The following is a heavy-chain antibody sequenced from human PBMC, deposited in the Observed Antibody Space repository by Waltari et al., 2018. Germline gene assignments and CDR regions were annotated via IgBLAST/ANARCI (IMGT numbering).Heavy chain of an antibody. CDR2: INHSGST. Sequence: QVQLQQWGAGLLKPSETLSLTCAVYGGSFSGYYWSWIRQPPGKGLGWVGEINHSGSTNCNPSLKSRVTISVDTSKNQFSLKLSSVTAADTAVYYCARGGRGYYFSGAKNYYYYYGMDVWGQGTTVTVSS. J-gene: IGHJ6*02. CDR3: ARGGRGYYFSGAKNYYYYYGMDV. V-gene: IGHV4-34*01. D-gene: IGHD3-22*01. CDR1: GGSFSGYY.